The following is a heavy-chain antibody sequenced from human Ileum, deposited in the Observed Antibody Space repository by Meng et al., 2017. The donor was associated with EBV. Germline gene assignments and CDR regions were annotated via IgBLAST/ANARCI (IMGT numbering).Heavy chain of an antibody. V-gene: IGHV4-39*07. CDR2: IYYSGAT. CDR1: GCSINSNNYY. Sequence: LRLQGPGPGWVRTSETLSVTCIVSGCSINSNNYYWAWIRQPPGKGLEWIGSIYYSGATYFNPSLKSRVTISVDTSKKQFSLWLNSVTAADTAVYYCARGEGFCSSGSCSREGRSPDYWGQGTLVTVSS. J-gene: IGHJ4*02. CDR3: ARGEGFCSSGSCSREGRSPDY. D-gene: IGHD2-15*01.